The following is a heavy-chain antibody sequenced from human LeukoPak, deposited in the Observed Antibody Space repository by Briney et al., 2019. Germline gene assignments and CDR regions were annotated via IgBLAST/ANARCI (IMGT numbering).Heavy chain of an antibody. CDR3: ARVPYYDFWSGYLADY. J-gene: IGHJ4*02. Sequence: GGSLRLFCAASGFTFSDYYMSWIRQAPGKGLEWVSYISSSGSTIYYADSVKGRFTISRDNAKNSLYLQMNSLRAEDTAVYYCARVPYYDFWSGYLADYWGQGTLVTVSS. CDR2: ISSSGSTI. V-gene: IGHV3-11*04. CDR1: GFTFSDYY. D-gene: IGHD3-3*01.